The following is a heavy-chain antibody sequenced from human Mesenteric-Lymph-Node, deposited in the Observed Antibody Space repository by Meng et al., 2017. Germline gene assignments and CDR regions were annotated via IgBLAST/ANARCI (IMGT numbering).Heavy chain of an antibody. Sequence: GESLKISCAASGFTFSSYGMHWVRQAPGKGLEWVAVIWYDGSNKYYADSVKGRFTISRDNSKNTLYLQMNSLRAEDTAVYYCARESVLLVGATIGPYYFDYWGQGTLVTVSS. CDR2: IWYDGSNK. CDR1: GFTFSSYG. V-gene: IGHV3-33*01. J-gene: IGHJ4*02. CDR3: ARESVLLVGATIGPYYFDY. D-gene: IGHD1-26*01.